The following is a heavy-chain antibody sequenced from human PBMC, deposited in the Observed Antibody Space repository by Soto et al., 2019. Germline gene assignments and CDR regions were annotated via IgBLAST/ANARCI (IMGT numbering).Heavy chain of an antibody. CDR2: IGSSDNII. CDR3: ARDLGYYESSGYFDY. Sequence: GGSLRLSCAASGFTFSDYYMSWIRQAPGKGLEWVSYIGSSDNIIYYADSVKGRFTISRDNAKNSLYLQMDSLRAEDTAVYYCARDLGYYESSGYFDYWGQGTLVTVSS. J-gene: IGHJ4*02. D-gene: IGHD3-22*01. CDR1: GFTFSDYY. V-gene: IGHV3-11*01.